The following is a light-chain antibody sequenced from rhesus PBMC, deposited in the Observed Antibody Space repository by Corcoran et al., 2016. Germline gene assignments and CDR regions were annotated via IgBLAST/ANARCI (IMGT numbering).Light chain of an antibody. CDR2: DAS. CDR1: QGISSY. V-gene: IGKV1-28*03. J-gene: IGKJ2*01. CDR3: LQHNRYPYS. Sequence: DIQMTQSPSSLSASVGDTVPITCRASQGISSYLNWFKQKPGKAHKLLIYDASSLESGVPSRFSGSGFGTDFTLTISSLQPEDFAAYYCLQHNRYPYSFGQGTKVEIK.